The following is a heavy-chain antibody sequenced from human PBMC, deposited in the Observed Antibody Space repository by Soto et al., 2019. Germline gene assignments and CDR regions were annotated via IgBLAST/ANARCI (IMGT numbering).Heavy chain of an antibody. CDR3: ARGDYDVLTGYYPLDY. CDR2: INPSGGST. CDR1: GYTFTSYG. D-gene: IGHD3-9*01. V-gene: IGHV1-46*01. J-gene: IGHJ4*02. Sequence: GASVKVSCKASGYTFTSYGITWVRQAPGQGLAWMGIINPSGGSTSYAQNYQGRITMTRDTSTTTVYMGLSSLRSEDTAIYFCARGDYDVLTGYYPLDYWGQGTLVTVSS.